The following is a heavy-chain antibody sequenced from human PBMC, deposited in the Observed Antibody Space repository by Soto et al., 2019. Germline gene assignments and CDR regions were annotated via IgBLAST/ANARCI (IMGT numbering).Heavy chain of an antibody. CDR3: ARVEERVAMPSVY. CDR1: GGSISSNY. J-gene: IGHJ4*02. V-gene: IGHV4-59*01. CDR2: LYYSGST. Sequence: QVQLQESGPGLVKPSETLSLTCTVSGGSISSNYWSLIRQPPGKGLEWIGYLYYSGSTNYYPSLKSRVTISVDKSKNQFSLKLRPVTAADTSVDYCARVEERVAMPSVYWGQGTLVTVSS. D-gene: IGHD2-2*01.